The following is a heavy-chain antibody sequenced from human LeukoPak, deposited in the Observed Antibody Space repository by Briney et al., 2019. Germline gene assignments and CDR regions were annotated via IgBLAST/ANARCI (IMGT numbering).Heavy chain of an antibody. D-gene: IGHD2-21*02. Sequence: QSGGSLRLSCTASGFTFGDYAMSWVRQAPGKGLEWVGFIRSKAYGGTTEYAASVKGRFTISRDDSKSIAYLQMNSLKTEDTAVYYCTRDQVTATQYSAFDIWGQGTMVTVSS. CDR2: IRSKAYGGTT. CDR1: GFTFGDYA. V-gene: IGHV3-49*04. J-gene: IGHJ3*02. CDR3: TRDQVTATQYSAFDI.